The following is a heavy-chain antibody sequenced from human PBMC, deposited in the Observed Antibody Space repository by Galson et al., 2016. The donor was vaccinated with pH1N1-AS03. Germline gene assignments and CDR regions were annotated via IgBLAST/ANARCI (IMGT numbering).Heavy chain of an antibody. D-gene: IGHD6-25*01. CDR3: ATNAYTNGWVDY. J-gene: IGHJ4*02. Sequence: SLRLSCAASGFTFSTYWMSWVRQAPGKGLEWAANINQNGHWEYVDSVKGRFTISRDMSKKSLYLQMNSLRAEDTAIYYCATNAYTNGWVDYWGQGTLVTVSS. V-gene: IGHV3-7*03. CDR1: GFTFSTYW. CDR2: INQNGHWE.